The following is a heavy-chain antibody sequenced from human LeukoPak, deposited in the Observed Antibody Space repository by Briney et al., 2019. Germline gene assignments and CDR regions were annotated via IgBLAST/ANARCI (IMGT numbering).Heavy chain of an antibody. CDR1: GGSISSGGYY. Sequence: SETLSLTCTVSGGSISSGGYYWSWIRQHPEKGLEWIGYIYYSGSTYYNPSLKSRVTISVDTSKNQFSLKLSSVTAADTAVYYCARANGSYGDSAFDYWGQGTLVTVSS. CDR3: ARANGSYGDSAFDY. CDR2: IYYSGST. V-gene: IGHV4-31*03. J-gene: IGHJ4*02. D-gene: IGHD4-17*01.